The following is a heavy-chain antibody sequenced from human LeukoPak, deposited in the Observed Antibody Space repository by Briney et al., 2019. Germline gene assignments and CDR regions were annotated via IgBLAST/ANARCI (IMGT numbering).Heavy chain of an antibody. J-gene: IGHJ3*02. D-gene: IGHD3-22*01. Sequence: SETLSLTCTVSGGSIKSHFWSWVRQPPGKRLEWIGYIFHSGSTNYNPSLKSRVTISVDTSKNQFSLRLTSVTAADTAVYYCASSSITMIVVVTHYAFDIWGQGTMVTVSS. CDR3: ASSSITMIVVVTHYAFDI. CDR1: GGSIKSHF. CDR2: IFHSGST. V-gene: IGHV4-59*11.